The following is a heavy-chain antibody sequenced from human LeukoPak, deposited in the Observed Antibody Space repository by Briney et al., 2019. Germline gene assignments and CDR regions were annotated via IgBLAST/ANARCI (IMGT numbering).Heavy chain of an antibody. CDR2: ISGSGGST. CDR3: ASGRGYSSAAFDY. Sequence: GGSLGLSCAASGFTFSSYAMSWVRQAPGKGLEWVSTISGSGGSTYYADSVKGRFTISRDNSKNTLYLQMNSLRAEDTAVYYCASGRGYSSAAFDYWGQGTLVTVSS. J-gene: IGHJ4*02. V-gene: IGHV3-23*01. D-gene: IGHD6-19*01. CDR1: GFTFSSYA.